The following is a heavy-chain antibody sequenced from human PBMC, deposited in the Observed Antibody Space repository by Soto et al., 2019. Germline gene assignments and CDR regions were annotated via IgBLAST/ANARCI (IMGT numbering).Heavy chain of an antibody. CDR1: GFTFRSYA. J-gene: IGHJ4*02. V-gene: IGHV3-30-3*01. CDR3: ARDRLQTFDY. D-gene: IGHD4-4*01. CDR2: ISYDGSNK. Sequence: GGSQRLSCAASGFTFRSYARHWVRQAPGKGLEWVAVISYDGSNKYYADSVKGRFTISRDNSKNTLYLQMNSLRAEDTAVYYCARDRLQTFDYWGQGTLVTVSS.